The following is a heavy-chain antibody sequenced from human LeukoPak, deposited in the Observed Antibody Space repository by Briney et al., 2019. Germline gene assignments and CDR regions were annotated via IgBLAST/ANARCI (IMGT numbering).Heavy chain of an antibody. CDR2: IRRDDSDK. V-gene: IGHV3-30*02. CDR3: TREGDFDY. J-gene: IGHJ4*02. D-gene: IGHD1-26*01. CDR1: GFTFSTYG. Sequence: GGSLGLSCAASGFTFSTYGMHWVRQAPGKGLEWVAFIRRDDSDKYYADSVKGRFTISRDNSKKTLYLQMNSLRLEDTAVYYCTREGDFDYWGQGTLVTVSS.